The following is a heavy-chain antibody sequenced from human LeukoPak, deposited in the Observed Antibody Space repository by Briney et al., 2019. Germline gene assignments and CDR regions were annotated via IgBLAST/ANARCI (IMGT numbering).Heavy chain of an antibody. CDR1: GFTFSSYA. V-gene: IGHV3-23*01. CDR2: ISGSGGST. D-gene: IGHD2-15*01. Sequence: GGSLRLSCAASGFTFSSYAMNWVRQAPGKGLEWVSAISGSGGSTYYADSVKGRFTISRDNSKNTLYLQMNSLRAEDTAVYYCARDRLPLGYCSGGSCYSPYPYYYYYGMDVWGQGTTVTVSS. J-gene: IGHJ6*02. CDR3: ARDRLPLGYCSGGSCYSPYPYYYYYGMDV.